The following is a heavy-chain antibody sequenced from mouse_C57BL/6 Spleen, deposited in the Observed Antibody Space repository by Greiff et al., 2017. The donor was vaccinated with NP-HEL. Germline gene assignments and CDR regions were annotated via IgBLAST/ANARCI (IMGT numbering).Heavy chain of an antibody. CDR3: AGGQLRDLFAY. CDR1: GFTFSSYA. CDR2: ISDGGSYT. D-gene: IGHD3-2*02. Sequence: VQLKESGGGLVKPGGSLKLSCAASGFTFSSYAMSWVRQTPEKRLEWVATISDGGSYTYYPDNVKGRFTISRDNAKNNLYLQMSHLKSEDTAMYYCAGGQLRDLFAYWGQGTLVTVSA. V-gene: IGHV5-4*01. J-gene: IGHJ3*01.